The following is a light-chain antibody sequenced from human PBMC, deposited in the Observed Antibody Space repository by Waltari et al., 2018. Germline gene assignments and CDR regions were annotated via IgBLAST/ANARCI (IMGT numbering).Light chain of an antibody. V-gene: IGLV1-40*01. CDR1: TSNIGAGHD. CDR3: QSFDNMLSGGVV. Sequence: QSVLTQPPSVSGTPGQRVTISCSGSTSNIGAGHDVHWYQHLPGTAPKLLIYGNNKRPSRVPDRCSGSQSGTSASLAITGLQADDEADYFCQSFDNMLSGGVVFGGGTKLAVL. CDR2: GNN. J-gene: IGLJ2*01.